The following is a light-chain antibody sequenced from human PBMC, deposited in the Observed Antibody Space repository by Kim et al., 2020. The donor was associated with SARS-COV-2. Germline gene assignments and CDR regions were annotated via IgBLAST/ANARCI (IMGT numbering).Light chain of an antibody. CDR3: SSYTSSSTPV. V-gene: IGLV2-14*03. Sequence: GQSITLSCTGTSSDFGGYNYVSWYQQHPGKAPKLMIYDVSNRPSGVSNRFSGSKSGNTASLTISGLQAEDEADYYCSSYTSSSTPVFGGGTQLTVL. J-gene: IGLJ2*01. CDR2: DVS. CDR1: SSDFGGYNY.